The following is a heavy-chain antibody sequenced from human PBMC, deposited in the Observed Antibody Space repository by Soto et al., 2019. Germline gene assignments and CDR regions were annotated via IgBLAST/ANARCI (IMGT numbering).Heavy chain of an antibody. D-gene: IGHD3-22*01. J-gene: IGHJ4*02. V-gene: IGHV3-23*01. CDR1: GFTFSSYA. CDR3: AKIGDSSGYYPPFDY. CDR2: ISGSGGST. Sequence: GGSLRLSCAASGFTFSSYAMSWVRQAPGKGLEWVSAISGSGGSTYYADSVKGRFTISRDNSKNTLYLQMNSLRAEDTAVCYCAKIGDSSGYYPPFDYWGQGTLVTVSS.